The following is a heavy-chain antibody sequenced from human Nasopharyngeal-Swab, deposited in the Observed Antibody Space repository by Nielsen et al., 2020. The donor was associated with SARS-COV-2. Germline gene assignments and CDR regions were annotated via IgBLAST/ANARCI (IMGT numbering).Heavy chain of an antibody. D-gene: IGHD3-10*01. CDR2: IYYRGST. CDR3: AKHPDGRWFGELSYYYYGLDV. Sequence: WIRQPPGKGLEWIASIYYRGSTYYNPSLESRLTISVDTSKNHFSLKLTSVTAADTAVCYCAKHPDGRWFGELSYYYYGLDVWGQGTTVTVSS. J-gene: IGHJ6*02. V-gene: IGHV4-39*01.